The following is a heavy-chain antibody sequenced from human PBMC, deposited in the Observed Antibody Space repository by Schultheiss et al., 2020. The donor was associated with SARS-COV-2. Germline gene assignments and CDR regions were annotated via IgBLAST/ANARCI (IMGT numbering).Heavy chain of an antibody. CDR1: GFTFSDYY. Sequence: GGSLRLSCAASGFTFSDYYMSWIRQAPGKGLEWVSYISSSGSTIYYADSVKGRFTISRDNAKNSLYLQMNSLRAEDTAVYYCARISQCSWFSWFDPWGQGTLVTVSS. J-gene: IGHJ5*02. D-gene: IGHD6-13*01. CDR3: ARISQCSWFSWFDP. CDR2: ISSSGSTI. V-gene: IGHV3-11*01.